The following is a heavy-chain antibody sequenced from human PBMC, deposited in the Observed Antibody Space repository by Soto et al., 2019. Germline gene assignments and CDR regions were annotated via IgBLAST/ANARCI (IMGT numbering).Heavy chain of an antibody. CDR2: INSISSII. CDR3: ASLGKASAAQSYN. V-gene: IGHV3-48*01. D-gene: IGHD2-2*01. Sequence: GGSLRLSCAASGFTFNTYSMNWVRQAPGKGLEWISYINSISSIIYYADSVKGRFSISRDNAKNSLYLQMNSLRAEDTAVYYCASLGKASAAQSYNWGQGTVVTVSS. J-gene: IGHJ4*02. CDR1: GFTFNTYS.